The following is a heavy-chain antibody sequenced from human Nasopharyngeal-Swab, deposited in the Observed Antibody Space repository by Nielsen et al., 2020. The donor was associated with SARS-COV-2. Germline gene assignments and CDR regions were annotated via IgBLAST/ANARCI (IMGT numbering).Heavy chain of an antibody. D-gene: IGHD4-17*01. CDR2: IYYSGST. V-gene: IGHV4-61*01. CDR1: GGSVSSGSYY. J-gene: IGHJ4*02. Sequence: GSLRLSCTVSGGSVSSGSYYWSWIRQPPGKGLEWIGYIYYSGSTNYNPSLKSRVTISVDTSKNQFSLKLSSVTAADTAAYYCARVLTTTVTIDYWGQGTLGTVSS. CDR3: ARVLTTTVTIDY.